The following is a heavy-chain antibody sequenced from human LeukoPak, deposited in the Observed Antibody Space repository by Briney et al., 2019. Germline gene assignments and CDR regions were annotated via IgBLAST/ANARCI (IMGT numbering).Heavy chain of an antibody. CDR3: ARGLMITFGGVIAHDY. D-gene: IGHD3-16*02. V-gene: IGHV3-53*01. CDR1: GFTVSSNY. J-gene: IGHJ4*02. CDR2: IYSGGST. Sequence: GGSLRLSCAASGFTVSSNYMSWVRQAPGKGLEWVSVIYSGGSTYYADSVKGRFTISRDNSTNTLYLQMNSLRAEDTAVYYCARGLMITFGGVIAHDYWGQGTLVTVSS.